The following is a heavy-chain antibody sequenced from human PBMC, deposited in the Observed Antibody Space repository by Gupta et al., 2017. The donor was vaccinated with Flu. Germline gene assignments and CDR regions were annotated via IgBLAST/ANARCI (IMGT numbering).Heavy chain of an antibody. CDR1: GFTFSDYG. Sequence: VQLVESGGGVVQPGRSLRLSCSASGFTFSDYGMHWVRQAPGKGLEWVAVIWYDETNEYYGDSVRGRFTSSRDLSTNTLFLQMDSLRVEDTAVDDCARDYSDSSGYYYGNQPIDGGGQGTMVTVSS. J-gene: IGHJ4*02. CDR3: ARDYSDSSGYYYGNQPIDG. D-gene: IGHD3-22*01. V-gene: IGHV3-33*01. CDR2: IWYDETNE.